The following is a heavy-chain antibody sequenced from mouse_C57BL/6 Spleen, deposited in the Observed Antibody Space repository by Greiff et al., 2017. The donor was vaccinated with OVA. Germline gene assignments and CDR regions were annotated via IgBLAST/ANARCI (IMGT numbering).Heavy chain of an antibody. CDR1: GYTFTSYT. J-gene: IGHJ1*03. Sequence: QVQLQQSGAELARPGASVKMSCKASGYTFTSYTMHWVKQRPGQGLEWIGYINPSSGYTKYNQKFKDKATLTADKSSSTAYMQLSSLTSEDSAVYYCERAYGSGYGYIDVWGTGTTVTVAS. CDR2: INPSSGYT. CDR3: ERAYGSGYGYIDV. V-gene: IGHV1-4*01. D-gene: IGHD1-1*01.